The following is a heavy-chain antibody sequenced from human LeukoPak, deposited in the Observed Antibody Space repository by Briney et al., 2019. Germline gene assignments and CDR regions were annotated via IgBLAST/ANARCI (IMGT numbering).Heavy chain of an antibody. CDR3: ARRGYTYGYVDY. Sequence: SETLSLTCAVSRYSISSSYYWDWIRQPPGKGLEWIGTTYHSGSTYYNPSLKSRVTISVDTSKNQFSLKLTSVTAADTALYYCARRGYTYGYVDYWGQGTLVTVSS. D-gene: IGHD5-18*01. CDR1: RYSISSSYY. V-gene: IGHV4-38-2*01. CDR2: TYHSGST. J-gene: IGHJ4*02.